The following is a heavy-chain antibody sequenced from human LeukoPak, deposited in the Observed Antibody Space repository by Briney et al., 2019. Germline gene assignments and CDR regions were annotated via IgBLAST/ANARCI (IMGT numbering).Heavy chain of an antibody. J-gene: IGHJ4*02. CDR3: TRAAVAGGPFDY. Sequence: GESLRLSCAASGFTFSSYEMNWVRQAPGKGLEWVSYISSSGITKYYADSGKGRFTISRDDAKNSLYLQMNSLRAEDMAIYYCTRAAVAGGPFDYWGQGTLVTVSS. D-gene: IGHD6-19*01. CDR2: ISSSGITK. CDR1: GFTFSSYE. V-gene: IGHV3-48*03.